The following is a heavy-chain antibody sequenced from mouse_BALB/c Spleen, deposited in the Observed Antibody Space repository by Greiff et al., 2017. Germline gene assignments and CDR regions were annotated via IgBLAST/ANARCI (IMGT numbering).Heavy chain of an antibody. J-gene: IGHJ3*01. Sequence: EVQLQQSGTVLARPGASVKMSCKASGYSFTSYWMHWVKQRPGQGLEWIGAIYPGNSDTSYNQKFKGKAKLTAVTSASTAYMELSSLTNEDSAVYYCTRLEDYGNSFAYWGQGTLVTVSA. CDR3: TRLEDYGNSFAY. CDR1: GYSFTSYW. D-gene: IGHD2-1*01. CDR2: IYPGNSDT. V-gene: IGHV1-5*01.